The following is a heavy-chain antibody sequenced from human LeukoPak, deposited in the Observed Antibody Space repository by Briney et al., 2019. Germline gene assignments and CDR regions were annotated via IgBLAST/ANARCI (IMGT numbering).Heavy chain of an antibody. CDR2: IIPIFGTA. CDR3: ARDFPSRAYYYDSSGYSSFDY. CDR1: GGTFSSYA. D-gene: IGHD3-22*01. Sequence: SVKVSCKASGGTFSSYAISWVRQAPGQGREWMGGIIPIFGTANYAKKFQGRVTITADESTSTAYMELSSLRSEDTAVYYCARDFPSRAYYYDSSGYSSFDYWGQGTLVTVSS. J-gene: IGHJ4*02. V-gene: IGHV1-69*01.